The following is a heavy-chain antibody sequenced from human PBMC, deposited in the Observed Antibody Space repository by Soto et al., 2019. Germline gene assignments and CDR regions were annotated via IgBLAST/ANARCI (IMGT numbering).Heavy chain of an antibody. CDR2: IYYSGST. J-gene: IGHJ5*02. CDR3: ARTPYCSGGSCYSGAYNWFDP. CDR1: GGSISSGGYY. D-gene: IGHD2-15*01. V-gene: IGHV4-31*03. Sequence: QVQLQESGPGLVKPSQTLSLTCTVSGGSISSGGYYWSWIRQHPGKGLEWIGYIYYSGSTYYNPSLNSRVTLSVDTSKNQFSLKLSSVTAADTAVYYCARTPYCSGGSCYSGAYNWFDPWGQGTLVTVSS.